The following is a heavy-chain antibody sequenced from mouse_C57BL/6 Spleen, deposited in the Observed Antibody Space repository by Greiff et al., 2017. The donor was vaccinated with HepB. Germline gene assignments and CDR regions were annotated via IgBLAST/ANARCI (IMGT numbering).Heavy chain of an antibody. V-gene: IGHV1-82*01. Sequence: QVQLQQSGPELVKPGASVKISCKASGYAFSSSWMNWVKQRPGKGLEWIGRIYPGDGDTNYNGKFKGKATLTADKSSSTAYMQLSSLTSEDSAVYFCARSADSSGWDDWGQGTTLTVSS. CDR3: ARSADSSGWDD. D-gene: IGHD3-2*02. CDR2: IYPGDGDT. CDR1: GYAFSSSW. J-gene: IGHJ2*01.